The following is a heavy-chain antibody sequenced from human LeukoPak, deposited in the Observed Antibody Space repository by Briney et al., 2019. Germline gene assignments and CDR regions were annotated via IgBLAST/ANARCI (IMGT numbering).Heavy chain of an antibody. CDR2: IYSGGST. CDR1: GFTVSSNY. V-gene: IGHV3-66*01. Sequence: PGGSLRLSCAASGFTVSSNYMSWVRQAPGKGLEWVSVIYSGGSTYYADSVKGRFTISRDNSKNTLYLQMNSLRAEDTAVYYCARGTTTVTAKGYFDYWGQGTLVTVSS. J-gene: IGHJ4*02. D-gene: IGHD4-17*01. CDR3: ARGTTTVTAKGYFDY.